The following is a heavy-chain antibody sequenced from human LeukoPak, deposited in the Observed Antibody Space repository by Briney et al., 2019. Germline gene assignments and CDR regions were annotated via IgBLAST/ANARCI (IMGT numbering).Heavy chain of an antibody. CDR2: IYPGDSDT. Sequence: GESLKISCKGSGYSFTSYWIGWVRQMPGKGLEWMGIIYPGDSDTRYSPSFQGQVTISADKSISTAYLQWSSLKASDTAMYYCARAVGTNYYYYGMDVWGQGTTVTVSS. D-gene: IGHD2-21*02. J-gene: IGHJ6*02. CDR1: GYSFTSYW. V-gene: IGHV5-51*01. CDR3: ARAVGTNYYYYGMDV.